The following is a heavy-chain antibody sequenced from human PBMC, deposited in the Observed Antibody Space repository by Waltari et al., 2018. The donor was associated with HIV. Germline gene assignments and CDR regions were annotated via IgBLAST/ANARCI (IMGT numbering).Heavy chain of an antibody. CDR1: GFKRETSG. D-gene: IGHD1-1*01. CDR3: ASAKARGTGGLDAFEI. V-gene: IGHV3-33*01. Sequence: QGNKVQAGGGGVQPGRSMKLLGAATGFKRETSGNLWVRQTPGPGLEWVAALWNGEGTADYGDSVKGRFTISRDNSKNTVFLEMNTLRVEDTAMYYCASAKARGTGGLDAFEIWGQGPTVTVS. CDR2: LWNGEGTA. J-gene: IGHJ3*02.